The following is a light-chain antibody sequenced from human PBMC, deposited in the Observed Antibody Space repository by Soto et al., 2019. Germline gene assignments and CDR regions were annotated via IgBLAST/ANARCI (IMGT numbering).Light chain of an antibody. CDR1: QSVSSNY. CDR2: GAS. J-gene: IGKJ1*01. CDR3: QQYGSSSWK. V-gene: IGKV3-20*01. Sequence: EIVSTPSPGTLSLSPGERATLSCGASQSVSSNYLAWFQQKPGQAPRLLIYGASSRATGIPDRFSGSGSGTDFTLTISRLEPEDFAVYYCQQYGSSSWKFGQGTKGGIK.